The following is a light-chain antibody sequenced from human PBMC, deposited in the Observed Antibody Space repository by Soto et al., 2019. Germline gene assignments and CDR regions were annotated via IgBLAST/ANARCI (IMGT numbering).Light chain of an antibody. Sequence: DIQMTQSPYTLSAAVGHGVTITCRASQSISNRLAWYQQRPGKAPKYLIYDASTLDSGAPSRFSGSGSGTEFTLSISSLQPDDFATYYCQQYNIYPWTFGQGTKVDIK. CDR2: DAS. V-gene: IGKV1-5*01. CDR1: QSISNR. CDR3: QQYNIYPWT. J-gene: IGKJ1*01.